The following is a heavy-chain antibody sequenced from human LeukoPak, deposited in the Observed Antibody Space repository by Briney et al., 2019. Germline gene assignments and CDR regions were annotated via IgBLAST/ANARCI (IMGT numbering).Heavy chain of an antibody. Sequence: SETLSLTCTVSGGSISSSSYYWGWIRQPPGKGLEWIGSIDYSGSTYHNPSLKSRVTISVDTSKNQFSLKLSSVTAADTAVYYCARHSDYGDYGYMDVWGKGTTVTVSS. D-gene: IGHD4-17*01. J-gene: IGHJ6*03. CDR3: ARHSDYGDYGYMDV. CDR2: IDYSGST. CDR1: GGSISSSSYY. V-gene: IGHV4-39*01.